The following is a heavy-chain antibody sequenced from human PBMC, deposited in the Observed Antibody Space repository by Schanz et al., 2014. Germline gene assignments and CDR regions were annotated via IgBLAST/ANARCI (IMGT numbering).Heavy chain of an antibody. V-gene: IGHV1-2*06. CDR1: GYTFTDYH. CDR2: INPNSGGT. D-gene: IGHD6-19*01. Sequence: QVQLVQSGAEVKKPGASVKVSCKSSGYTFTDYHIHWVRQAPGQGLEYMGRINPNSGGTNFAQKFQGRVTMTRDTSISTVYMELSRLRSDDTAVFFCARENTAVAGMPRVMDVWGQGTTVTVSS. J-gene: IGHJ6*02. CDR3: ARENTAVAGMPRVMDV.